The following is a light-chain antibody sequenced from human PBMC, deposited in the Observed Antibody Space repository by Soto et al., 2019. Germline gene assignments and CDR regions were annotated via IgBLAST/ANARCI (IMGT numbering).Light chain of an antibody. CDR2: SNS. CDR3: AAWDDSLSVWV. V-gene: IGLV1-47*02. J-gene: IGLJ3*02. Sequence: QSVLTQPPSASGTPGQSVTISCSGSSSNIGSNYGYWYQQLPGTAPKLLIYSNSQRPSGVPDRFSGSKSGTSASLAIRGLRSEDEAHYYCAAWDDSLSVWVFGGGTKVTVL. CDR1: SSNIGSNY.